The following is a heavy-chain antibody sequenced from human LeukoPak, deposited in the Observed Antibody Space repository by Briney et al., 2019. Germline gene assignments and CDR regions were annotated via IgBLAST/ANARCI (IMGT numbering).Heavy chain of an antibody. CDR1: GFTFSTDA. CDR2: ISPNGGRT. J-gene: IGHJ4*02. V-gene: IGHV3-23*01. D-gene: IGHD1-14*01. Sequence: GGSLRLSCAASGFTFSTDAVTWVRQGPGKGLQWVSSISPNGGRTYYADSVKGRFTISRDNSKNRLYLQMYTLRAEDTAVYFCAKASTVLKPIDYWGQGTLVTVSS. CDR3: AKASTVLKPIDY.